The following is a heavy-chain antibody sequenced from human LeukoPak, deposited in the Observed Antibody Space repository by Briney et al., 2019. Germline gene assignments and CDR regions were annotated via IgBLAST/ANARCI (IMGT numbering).Heavy chain of an antibody. CDR1: GFTFTSYW. CDR3: AKVPLSYYYDSSGYFAFDI. D-gene: IGHD3-22*01. J-gene: IGHJ3*02. CDR2: IKQDGSEK. V-gene: IGHV3-7*03. Sequence: PGGSLRLPCAASGFTFTSYWMSWVRQAPGKGLEWVANIKQDGSEKYYVDSVKGRFTISRDNAKNSLYLQMNSLRAEDTALYYCAKVPLSYYYDSSGYFAFDIWGQGTMVTVSS.